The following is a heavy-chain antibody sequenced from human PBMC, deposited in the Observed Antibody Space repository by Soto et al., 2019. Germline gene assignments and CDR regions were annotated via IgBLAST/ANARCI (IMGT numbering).Heavy chain of an antibody. J-gene: IGHJ4*02. CDR1: GDSISSSRYY. Sequence: SETLSLTCTVSGDSISSSRYYWGWIRQPPGKGLEWIATIYYSGSTYNNPSLKSRVTISLDMSKNQFSLKLSSVTAADTAVYYCARLQMATPDDWGKGTLVTVAS. V-gene: IGHV4-39*01. D-gene: IGHD2-15*01. CDR3: ARLQMATPDD. CDR2: IYYSGST.